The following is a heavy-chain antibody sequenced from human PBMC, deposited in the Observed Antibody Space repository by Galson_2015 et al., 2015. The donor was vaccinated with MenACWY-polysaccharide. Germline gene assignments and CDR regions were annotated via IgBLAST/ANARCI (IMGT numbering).Heavy chain of an antibody. D-gene: IGHD2-15*01. V-gene: IGHV3-30*18. Sequence: SLRLSCAASGFTFSSYGIHWVRQAPGKGLEWVAVISYDGSNKYYADSVKGRFTISRDNSKNTLYLQMNSLRAEDTAVYYCAKVLKGCSGGSCYSATYYYYGMDVWGQGTTVTVSS. CDR2: ISYDGSNK. CDR3: AKVLKGCSGGSCYSATYYYYGMDV. CDR1: GFTFSSYG. J-gene: IGHJ6*02.